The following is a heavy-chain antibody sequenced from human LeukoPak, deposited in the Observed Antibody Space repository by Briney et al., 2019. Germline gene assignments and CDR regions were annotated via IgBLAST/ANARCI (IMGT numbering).Heavy chain of an antibody. D-gene: IGHD2-2*01. CDR1: GYTFTSYG. V-gene: IGHV1-18*01. Sequence: GASVKVSCKASGYTFTSYGISWVRQAPGQGLEWMGWISACNGNTNYAQKLQGRVTMTTDTSTSTAYMELRSLRSDDTAVYYCARVRGYCSSTSCPNWFDPWGQGTLVTVSS. J-gene: IGHJ5*02. CDR3: ARVRGYCSSTSCPNWFDP. CDR2: ISACNGNT.